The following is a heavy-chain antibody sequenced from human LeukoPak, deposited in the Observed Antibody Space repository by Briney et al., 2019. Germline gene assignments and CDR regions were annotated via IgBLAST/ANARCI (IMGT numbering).Heavy chain of an antibody. Sequence: SETLSLTCAVYGGSFSGYYWSWIRQPPGKGLEWIGEINHSGSTNYNPSLRSRVTISVDKSKHQFSLKLSSVTAAHTAVYYCASSGIVVVPAAIRHNWFDPWGQGTLVTVSS. D-gene: IGHD2-2*02. CDR3: ASSGIVVVPAAIRHNWFDP. CDR1: GGSFSGYY. V-gene: IGHV4-34*01. CDR2: INHSGST. J-gene: IGHJ5*02.